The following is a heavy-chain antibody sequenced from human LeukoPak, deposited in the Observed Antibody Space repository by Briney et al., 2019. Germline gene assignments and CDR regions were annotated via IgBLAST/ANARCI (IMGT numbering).Heavy chain of an antibody. J-gene: IGHJ3*02. Sequence: GGSLRLSCAASGFTFRSYGMHWVRQAPGKGLEWVAVISFDGSNKYFADSVKGRFTISRDNSKNTLYLQMNSLRAEDTAVYYCAKDYFYDSSGYTDAFDIWGQGTMVTVSS. D-gene: IGHD3-22*01. CDR3: AKDYFYDSSGYTDAFDI. CDR1: GFTFRSYG. V-gene: IGHV3-30*18. CDR2: ISFDGSNK.